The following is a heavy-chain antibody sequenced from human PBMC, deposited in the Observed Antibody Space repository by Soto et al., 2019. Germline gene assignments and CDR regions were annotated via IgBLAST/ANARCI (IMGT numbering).Heavy chain of an antibody. V-gene: IGHV3-30*02. CDR2: IWYDGSNK. J-gene: IGHJ6*02. CDR1: GFTFSSYG. CDR3: AKDIIGQLRTYYYGMDV. D-gene: IGHD1-26*01. Sequence: QLGGSLRLSCAASGFTFSSYGMHWVRQAPGKGLEWVAVIWYDGSNKYYADPVKGRFYISRDNSKNTLYLQMNSLRAEDTAVYYCAKDIIGQLRTYYYGMDVWGQGTTVTVSS.